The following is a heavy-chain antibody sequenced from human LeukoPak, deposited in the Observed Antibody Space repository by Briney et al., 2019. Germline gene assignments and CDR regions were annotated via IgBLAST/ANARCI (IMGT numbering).Heavy chain of an antibody. CDR3: AREAEYYYDSKGAFDI. D-gene: IGHD3-22*01. Sequence: PSETLSLTCTVSGGSISSYYWSWIRQPPGKGLEWIGYIYYSGSTNYNPSLKSRVTISVDTSKNQFSLKLSSVTAAGTAVYYCAREAEYYYDSKGAFDIWGQGTMVTVSS. V-gene: IGHV4-59*01. J-gene: IGHJ3*02. CDR1: GGSISSYY. CDR2: IYYSGST.